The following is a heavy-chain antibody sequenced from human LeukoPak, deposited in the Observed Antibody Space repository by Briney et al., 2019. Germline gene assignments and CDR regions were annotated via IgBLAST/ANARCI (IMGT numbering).Heavy chain of an antibody. CDR1: GVSISSSSYY. CDR3: ARDLARLCTSCSIDY. CDR2: IYYSGST. Sequence: SETLSLTCTVSGVSISSSSYYWGWIRQPPGKGLEWIGSIYYSGSTYYNPSLKSRVTISVDTSKNQFSLKLSSVTAADTAVYYCARDLARLCTSCSIDYWGQGTLVTVSS. J-gene: IGHJ4*02. V-gene: IGHV4-39*07. D-gene: IGHD2-2*01.